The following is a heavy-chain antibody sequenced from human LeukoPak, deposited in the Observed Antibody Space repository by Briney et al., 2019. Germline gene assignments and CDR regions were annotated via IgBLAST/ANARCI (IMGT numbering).Heavy chain of an antibody. CDR1: GGSFSGYY. J-gene: IGHJ4*02. V-gene: IGHV4-34*01. D-gene: IGHD2-2*01. CDR2: INHSGST. Sequence: SETLSLTCAVYGGSFSGYYWSWIRQPLGKGLEWIGEINHSGSTNYNPSLKSRVTISVDTSKNQFSLKLSSVTAADTAVYYCARCGKRLKYQLPLGYWGQGTLVTVSS. CDR3: ARCGKRLKYQLPLGY.